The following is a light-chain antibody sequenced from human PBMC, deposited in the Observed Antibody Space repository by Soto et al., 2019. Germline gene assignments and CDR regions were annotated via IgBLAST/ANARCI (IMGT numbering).Light chain of an antibody. CDR1: TGAFTVGYY. J-gene: IGLJ3*02. Sequence: QAVVTQEPSLTVAPGGRVTRTCASSTGAFTVGYYPNWFQQKTGQAPRALIYNTNNKHSWTPARFSGSLLGGKDALTLSGVQPEAESAYYWLLSYGAPTHGVFGGGTKLTVL. CDR2: NTN. CDR3: LLSYGAPTHGV. V-gene: IGLV7-43*01.